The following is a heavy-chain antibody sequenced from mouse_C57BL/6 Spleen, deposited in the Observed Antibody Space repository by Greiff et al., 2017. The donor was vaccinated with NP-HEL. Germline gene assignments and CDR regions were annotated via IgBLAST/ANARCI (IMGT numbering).Heavy chain of an antibody. CDR2: IYPGGGYT. V-gene: IGHV1-63*01. CDR3: ARRNTGDYYAMDH. Sequence: QVQLKESGAELVRPGTSVKMSCKASGYTFTNYWIGWAKQRPGHGLEWIGDIYPGGGYTNYNEKFKGKATLTADKSSSTAYMQFSSLTSEDSAIYYCARRNTGDYYAMDHGGQGTSVTVSS. CDR1: GYTFTNYW. D-gene: IGHD5-2*01. J-gene: IGHJ4*01.